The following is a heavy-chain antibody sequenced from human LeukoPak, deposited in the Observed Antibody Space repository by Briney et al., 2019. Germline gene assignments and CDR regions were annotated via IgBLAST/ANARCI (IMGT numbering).Heavy chain of an antibody. Sequence: PGGSLRLSCAASGFTFSNAWMSWVRQAPGKGLEWVGRIKSKADGGTTDYAAPVKGRFTISRDDSKNTLYLQMNSLKTEDTAVYYCATGTWIQLWWNDYWGQGTLVTVSS. CDR2: IKSKADGGTT. CDR3: ATGTWIQLWWNDY. J-gene: IGHJ4*02. D-gene: IGHD5-18*01. V-gene: IGHV3-15*01. CDR1: GFTFSNAW.